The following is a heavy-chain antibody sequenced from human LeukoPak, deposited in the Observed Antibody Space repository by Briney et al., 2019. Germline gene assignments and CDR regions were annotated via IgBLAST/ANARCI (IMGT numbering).Heavy chain of an antibody. D-gene: IGHD1-26*01. J-gene: IGHJ4*02. CDR1: GFTFSSFS. CDR2: ISTSGAAT. V-gene: IGHV3-23*01. CDR3: APQWELLRAFDY. Sequence: GGSLRLSCAASGFTFSSFSMNWVRQAPGKGLEWVSTISTSGAATYYADSVKGRFTISRDNSKNTLYLQMNSLRAEDTAIYYCAPQWELLRAFDYWGQGTLVTVSS.